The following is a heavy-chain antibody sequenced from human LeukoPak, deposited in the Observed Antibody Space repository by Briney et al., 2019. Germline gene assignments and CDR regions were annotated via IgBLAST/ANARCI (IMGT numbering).Heavy chain of an antibody. CDR1: GFTFSTDA. D-gene: IGHD6-13*01. V-gene: IGHV3-23*01. CDR2: ISGSGDYT. J-gene: IGHJ4*02. Sequence: GGSLRLSCAASGFTFSTDAMSLVRQAPGKGLEWVSTISGSGDYTFYADSVKGRFTISRDNSKNTVYLQMNSLRADDTAVYYCAKRGIAAAASFDYWGQGTLVTVSS. CDR3: AKRGIAAAASFDY.